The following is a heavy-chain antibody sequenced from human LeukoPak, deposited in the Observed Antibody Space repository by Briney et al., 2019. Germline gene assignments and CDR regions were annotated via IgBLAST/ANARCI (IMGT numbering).Heavy chain of an antibody. V-gene: IGHV4-4*07. CDR2: IYTSGST. D-gene: IGHD3-9*01. J-gene: IGHJ5*02. Sequence: PSQTLSLTCTVSGGSISSYYWSWIRQPAGKGLEWIGRIYTSGSTNYNPSLKSRVTMSVDTSKNQFSLKLSSVTAADTAVYYCAGDPAYYDILTGSNWFDPWGQGTLVTVSS. CDR3: AGDPAYYDILTGSNWFDP. CDR1: GGSISSYY.